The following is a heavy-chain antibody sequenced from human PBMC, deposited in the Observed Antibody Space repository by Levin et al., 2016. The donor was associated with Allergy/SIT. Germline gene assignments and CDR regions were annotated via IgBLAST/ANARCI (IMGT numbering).Heavy chain of an antibody. D-gene: IGHD3-10*01. V-gene: IGHV5-10-1*01. CDR2: IDPTDSYT. Sequence: VRQMPGKGLEWMGRIDPTDSYTNYSPSFQGHVAISADKSFTTAYLQWSSLKASDTAMYYCARLYYCASGSYLGVADYWGQGTLVTVSS. J-gene: IGHJ4*02. CDR3: ARLYYCASGSYLGVADY.